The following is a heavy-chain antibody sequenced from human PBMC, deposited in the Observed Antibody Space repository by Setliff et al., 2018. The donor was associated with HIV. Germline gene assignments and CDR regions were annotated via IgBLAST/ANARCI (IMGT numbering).Heavy chain of an antibody. CDR2: IYYSGST. CDR1: SGSISSYY. V-gene: IGHV4-59*01. J-gene: IGHJ3*02. CDR3: ARDRYYYDSSGYSGAFDI. D-gene: IGHD3-22*01. Sequence: PSETLSLTCTVSSGSISSYYLTWIRQPPGKGLEWIGYIYYSGSTNYNPSLKSRVTISVDTSKNQFSLKLSSVTAADTAVYYCARDRYYYDSSGYSGAFDIWGQGTMVTVSS.